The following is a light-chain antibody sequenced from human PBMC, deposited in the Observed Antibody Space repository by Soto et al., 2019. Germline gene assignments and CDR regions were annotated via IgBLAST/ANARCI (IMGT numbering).Light chain of an antibody. CDR2: DAS. CDR1: QSVSSY. Sequence: IGMAQSRVAVSVSAGESTTLSCRASQSVSSYLAWYQQKPGQAPRLLIFDASNRATGTPARFSGSGSGTDFTLTISSLEPEDFAVYYCQQRSNWPWTFGQGTKVDIK. CDR3: QQRSNWPWT. J-gene: IGKJ1*01. V-gene: IGKV3-11*01.